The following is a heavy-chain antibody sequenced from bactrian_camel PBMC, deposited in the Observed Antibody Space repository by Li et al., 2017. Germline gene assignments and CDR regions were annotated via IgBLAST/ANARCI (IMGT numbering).Heavy chain of an antibody. J-gene: IGHJ7*01. V-gene: IGHV3S9*01. CDR1: GWMATSYC. Sequence: QLVESGGGTVQAGGSLGLSCVASGWMATSYCMAWFRQVPGKEREAVASIDHDGAMDYAEHVMGRFYISKDKTKNTLYLQMNRLKPEDTAMYYCAASKADLSCSSGYRYGMDYWGKGTQVTVS. D-gene: IGHD2*01. CDR2: IDHDGAM.